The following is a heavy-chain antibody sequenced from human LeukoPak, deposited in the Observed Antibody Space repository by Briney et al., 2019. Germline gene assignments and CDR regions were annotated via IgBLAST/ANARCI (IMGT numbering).Heavy chain of an antibody. V-gene: IGHV3-74*01. CDR1: GFTFSSFW. D-gene: IGHD1-26*01. CDR2: INSDGFST. CDR3: ARGTSGGYFDY. Sequence: GESLRLSCTASGFTFSSFWIHWVRQVPGKGLVWVSRINSDGFSTSYADSVRGRFTISRDNANNTLYLQMNSLRAEDTAVYYCARGTSGGYFDYWGQGTLVTVSS. J-gene: IGHJ4*02.